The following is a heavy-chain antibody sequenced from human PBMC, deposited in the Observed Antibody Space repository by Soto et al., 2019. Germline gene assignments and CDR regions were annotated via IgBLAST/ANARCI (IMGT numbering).Heavy chain of an antibody. CDR1: GFNLSHPW. CDR2: IKSKTDGGTA. CDR3: TTGIYYDILTGYHNVAY. V-gene: IGHV3-15*01. Sequence: PGGSLRLSCVASGFNLSHPWMTWVRQAAGKGLEWVGRIKSKTDGGTADYAAPVKGRSTISRDDSKNTVYLQMNSLKTEDTAVYYCTTGIYYDILTGYHNVAYWGQGALVTVCS. J-gene: IGHJ4*02. D-gene: IGHD3-9*01.